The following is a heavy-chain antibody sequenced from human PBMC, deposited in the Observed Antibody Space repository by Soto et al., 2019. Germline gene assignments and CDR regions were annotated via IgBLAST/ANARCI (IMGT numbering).Heavy chain of an antibody. Sequence: EVQLVESGGGLVKPGGSLRLSCAASGFTFSSYSMNLVRQAPGKRLEWVSSISSSSSYIYYADSVKGRFTISRDNAKNSLYLQMNSLRAEDTAVYYCARMGSQRYYYYGMDVWGQGTTVTVSS. CDR3: ARMGSQRYYYYGMDV. CDR2: ISSSSSYI. V-gene: IGHV3-21*01. CDR1: GFTFSSYS. D-gene: IGHD6-25*01. J-gene: IGHJ6*02.